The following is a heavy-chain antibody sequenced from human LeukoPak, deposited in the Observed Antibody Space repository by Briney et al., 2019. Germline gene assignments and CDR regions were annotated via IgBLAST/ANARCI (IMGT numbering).Heavy chain of an antibody. D-gene: IGHD3-16*02. CDR2: IYNTGST. V-gene: IGHV3-53*01. Sequence: PGGSLRLSCAASGFIVSSNYMSWVRQAPGKGLEWVSLIYNTGSTYYADSVKGRFTISRDNSKNTLYLQMNSLRAEDTAVYYCAKTPIYDYVWGSYRYTDYWGQGTLVTVSS. CDR3: AKTPIYDYVWGSYRYTDY. CDR1: GFIVSSNY. J-gene: IGHJ4*02.